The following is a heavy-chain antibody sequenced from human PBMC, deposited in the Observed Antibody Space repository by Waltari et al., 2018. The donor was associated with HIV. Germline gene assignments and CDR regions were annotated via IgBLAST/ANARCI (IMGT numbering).Heavy chain of an antibody. D-gene: IGHD4-4*01. Sequence: EVQLVESGGGLVQTGGSLRLSCPASGFTFRNSWTSRVRHRPGKGLGWFSRINSDGSSITYADSVKGRFTISRENAKNTLYLQMNSLSAEDTAVYYCASFPINDYSNKRLGYWGQGTLVTVSS. CDR3: ASFPINDYSNKRLGY. J-gene: IGHJ4*02. V-gene: IGHV3-74*01. CDR1: GFTFRNSW. CDR2: INSDGSSI.